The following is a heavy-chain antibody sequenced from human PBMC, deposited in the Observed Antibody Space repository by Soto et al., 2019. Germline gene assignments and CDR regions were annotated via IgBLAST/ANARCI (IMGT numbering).Heavy chain of an antibody. Sequence: PGGSLRLSCAASGFTFSSYEMNWVRQAPGKGLEWVSYISSSGSTIYYADSVKGRFTISRDNAKNSLYLQMNSLRAEDTAVYYCARDLPYYYDSSGYHSYGMDVWGQGTTVTVSS. CDR2: ISSSGSTI. D-gene: IGHD3-22*01. CDR3: ARDLPYYYDSSGYHSYGMDV. CDR1: GFTFSSYE. J-gene: IGHJ6*02. V-gene: IGHV3-48*03.